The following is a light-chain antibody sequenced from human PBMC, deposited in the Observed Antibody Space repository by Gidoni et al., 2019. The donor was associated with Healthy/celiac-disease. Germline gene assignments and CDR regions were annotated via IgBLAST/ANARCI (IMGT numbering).Light chain of an antibody. CDR2: YAS. V-gene: IGKV6-21*01. J-gene: IGKJ1*01. Sequence: EIVLTQSPDFQSVTPKEKVTIPCRASQSIGSSLHWYQQKPDQSPKLLIKYASQSFSGVPSRFSGSGSGTDVTPTINSREAEDAATYYCHQSSSLSWTFGQGTKVEIK. CDR1: QSIGSS. CDR3: HQSSSLSWT.